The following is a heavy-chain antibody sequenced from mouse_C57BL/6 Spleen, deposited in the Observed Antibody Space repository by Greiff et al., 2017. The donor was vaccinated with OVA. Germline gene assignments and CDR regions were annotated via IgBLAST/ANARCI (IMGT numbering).Heavy chain of an antibody. J-gene: IGHJ2*01. V-gene: IGHV1-26*01. D-gene: IGHD2-12*01. CDR1: GYTFTDYY. CDR2: INPNNGGT. Sequence: VQLQQSGPELVKPGASVKISCKASGYTFTDYYMNWVKQSHGKSLEWIGDINPNNGGTSYNQKFKGKATLTVDKSSSTAYMELRSLTSEDSAVYYCARSSYEYYFDYWGQGTTLTVSS. CDR3: ARSSYEYYFDY.